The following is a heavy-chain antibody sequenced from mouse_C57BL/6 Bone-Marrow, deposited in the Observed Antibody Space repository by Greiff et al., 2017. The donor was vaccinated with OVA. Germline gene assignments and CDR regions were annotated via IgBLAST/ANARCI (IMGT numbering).Heavy chain of an antibody. CDR2: INSDGGST. Sequence: EVKLVESGGGLVQPGESLKLSCESNEYEFPSHDMAWVRKTPEKRLELVAAINSDGGSTYYPDTMERRFIISRDNTKKTLYLQMSRLRSEDTALYYCARQGRRGAMDYWGQGTSVTVSS. D-gene: IGHD1-2*01. CDR1: EYEFPSHD. V-gene: IGHV5-2*01. CDR3: ARQGRRGAMDY. J-gene: IGHJ4*01.